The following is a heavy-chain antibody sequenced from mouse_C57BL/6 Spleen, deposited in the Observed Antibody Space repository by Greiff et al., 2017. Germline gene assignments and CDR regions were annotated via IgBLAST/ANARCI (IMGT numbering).Heavy chain of an antibody. V-gene: IGHV7-3*01. CDR1: GFTFTDYY. D-gene: IGHD2-5*01. CDR3: ARSYSNHWYCDV. CDR2: IRNKANGYTT. J-gene: IGHJ1*03. Sequence: EVKLVESGGGLVQPGGSLSLSCAASGFTFTDYYMSWVRQPPGKALEWLGFIRNKANGYTTEYSASVKGRFTISRDNSQSILYLQMNALRAEDSATYYCARSYSNHWYCDVWGTGTTVTVSS.